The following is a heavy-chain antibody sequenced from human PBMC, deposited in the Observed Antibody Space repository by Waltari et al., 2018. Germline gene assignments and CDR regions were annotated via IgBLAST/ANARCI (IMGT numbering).Heavy chain of an antibody. J-gene: IGHJ6*02. D-gene: IGHD1-26*01. CDR3: ARRESGSNLDYYYGMDV. V-gene: IGHV5-51*01. Sequence: EVQLVQSGAEVKKPGEALKISCKGSGYSFTSYWIGWVRQMHGKVLEWMGIIYPGDSDTRYSPSFQGQVTISADKSISTAYLQWSSLKASDTAMYYCARRESGSNLDYYYGMDVWGQGTTVTVSS. CDR1: GYSFTSYW. CDR2: IYPGDSDT.